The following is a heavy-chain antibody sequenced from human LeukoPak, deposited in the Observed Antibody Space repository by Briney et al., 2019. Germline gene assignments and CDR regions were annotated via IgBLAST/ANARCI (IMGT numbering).Heavy chain of an antibody. CDR2: ISGSGVAT. J-gene: IGHJ4*02. Sequence: PGGSLRLSCAASGFPFSSYAMGWVRQAPGKGLEWVSAISGSGVATYYADSVKGRFTISRDNSTNTLYLQMTSLRAEDTAVYYCAKDRHGSGEKFFDYWGQGTLVTVSS. D-gene: IGHD3-10*01. CDR3: AKDRHGSGEKFFDY. CDR1: GFPFSSYA. V-gene: IGHV3-23*01.